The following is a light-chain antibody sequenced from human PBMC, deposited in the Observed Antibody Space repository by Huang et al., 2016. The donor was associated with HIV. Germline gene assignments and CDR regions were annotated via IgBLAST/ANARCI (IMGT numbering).Light chain of an antibody. CDR1: QDITNS. Sequence: DIQMTQSPPSLSASVRDRVSLTCQASQDITNSVYWYQQKPGKAPEHLSSEASKLETGVPSRFSGSGSGTHFTFTISSLQPEDVATYYCHQYDDLPFTFGPGTKVDIK. CDR3: HQYDDLPFT. J-gene: IGKJ3*01. V-gene: IGKV1-33*01. CDR2: EAS.